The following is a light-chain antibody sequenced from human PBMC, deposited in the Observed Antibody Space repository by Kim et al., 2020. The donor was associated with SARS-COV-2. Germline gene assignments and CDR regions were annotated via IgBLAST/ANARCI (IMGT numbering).Light chain of an antibody. V-gene: IGLV6-57*03. Sequence: TVTISCTRSSCSIASNYVQWYQQRPGSAPTTVIYEDNQRPSGVPDRFSGSIDSSSNSASLTISGLKTEDEADYYCQSYDSSNQGVVFGGGTQLTVL. CDR1: SCSIASNY. CDR3: QSYDSSNQGVV. CDR2: EDN. J-gene: IGLJ2*01.